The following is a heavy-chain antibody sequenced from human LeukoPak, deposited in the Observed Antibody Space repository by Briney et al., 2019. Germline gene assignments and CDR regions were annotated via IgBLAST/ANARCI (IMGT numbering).Heavy chain of an antibody. Sequence: GSLRLSCAASGFTFSSYAMTWVRQAPGKGLEWVSVITGGGGSTYYADSVKGRFTISRDNSKNTLYLQTNSLRAEDTAVYYCARGGWELSYWGQGTLVTVSS. V-gene: IGHV3-23*01. CDR3: ARGGWELSY. J-gene: IGHJ4*02. D-gene: IGHD1-26*01. CDR2: ITGGGGST. CDR1: GFTFSSYA.